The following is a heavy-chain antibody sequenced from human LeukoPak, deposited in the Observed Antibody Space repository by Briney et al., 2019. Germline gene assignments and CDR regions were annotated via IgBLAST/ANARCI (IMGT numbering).Heavy chain of an antibody. CDR3: ATAALEWELLKYFDY. Sequence: PGRSLRLSCAASGFNFDEYAMHWVRQAPGKGLEGGSGISWNSYDIGYADSVKGRFTISRDNAENSLYLEMNSLRAEDTAVYYCATAALEWELLKYFDYWGQGTLVTVSS. CDR1: GFNFDEYA. D-gene: IGHD1-26*01. CDR2: ISWNSYDI. V-gene: IGHV3-9*01. J-gene: IGHJ4*02.